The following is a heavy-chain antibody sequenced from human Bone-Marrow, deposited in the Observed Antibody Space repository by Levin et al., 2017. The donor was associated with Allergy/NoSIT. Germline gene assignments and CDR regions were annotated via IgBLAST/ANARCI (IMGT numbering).Heavy chain of an antibody. D-gene: IGHD3/OR15-3a*01. CDR3: ARAFDFLTGPTWFDP. CDR1: GGAFSSQA. V-gene: IGHV1-69*01. CDR2: ILPIFNTV. Sequence: KISCKVSGGAFSSQAITWVRQAPGQGLEWMGGILPIFNTVNYAQRFQGRVTITADESTTTGYLELSSLRSEDTAVYYCARAFDFLTGPTWFDPWGQGTLVTVSS. J-gene: IGHJ5*02.